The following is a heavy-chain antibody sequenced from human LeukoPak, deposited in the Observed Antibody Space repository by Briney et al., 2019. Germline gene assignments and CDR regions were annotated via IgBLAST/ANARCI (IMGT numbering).Heavy chain of an antibody. V-gene: IGHV3-64*01. CDR3: ARDRMTTVSNWFDP. D-gene: IGHD4-17*01. J-gene: IGHJ5*02. Sequence: GGSLRLSCAASGFTFSSYAMHWVRQAPGKGLEYVSAISSNGGSTYYANSVKGRFTISRDNSKNTLYLQMGSLRAEDMAVYYCARDRMTTVSNWFDPWGQGILVTVSS. CDR1: GFTFSSYA. CDR2: ISSNGGST.